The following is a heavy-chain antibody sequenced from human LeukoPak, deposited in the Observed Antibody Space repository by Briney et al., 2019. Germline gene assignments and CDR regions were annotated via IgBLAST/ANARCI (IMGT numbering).Heavy chain of an antibody. CDR2: ISYDGPNK. CDR3: ARDSRITMIMGYEDY. D-gene: IGHD3-22*01. V-gene: IGHV3-30*03. J-gene: IGHJ4*02. CDR1: GFTFSSYG. Sequence: GRSLRLSCAASGFTFSSYGMHWVRQAPGKGLEWVAVISYDGPNKYYADSVKGRFTISRDNSKNTLYLQMNSLRAEDTAIYYCARDSRITMIMGYEDYWGQGTLVTVSS.